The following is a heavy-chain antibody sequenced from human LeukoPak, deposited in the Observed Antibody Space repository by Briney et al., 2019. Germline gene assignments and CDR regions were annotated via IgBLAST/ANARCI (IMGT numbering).Heavy chain of an antibody. CDR1: GYTFTGYY. J-gene: IGHJ6*02. V-gene: IGHV1-69*13. D-gene: IGHD2-21*02. Sequence: SVKVSCKASGYTFTGYYMHWVRQAPGQGLEWMGGIIPIFGTANYAQKFQGRVTITADESTSTAYMELSSLRSEDTAVYYCARDYCGGDCYHNGRYYYYGMDVWGQGTTVTVSS. CDR3: ARDYCGGDCYHNGRYYYYGMDV. CDR2: IIPIFGTA.